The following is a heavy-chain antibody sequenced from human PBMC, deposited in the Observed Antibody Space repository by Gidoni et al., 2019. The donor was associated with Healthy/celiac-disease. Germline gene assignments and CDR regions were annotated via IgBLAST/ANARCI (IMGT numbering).Heavy chain of an antibody. J-gene: IGHJ4*02. D-gene: IGHD5-18*01. CDR3: VKVDTAIYDY. CDR2: ISSNGGST. CDR1: GFTFSSYA. Sequence: EVPLVESGGGLVQPGRSVSISCSASGFTFSSYAMLLVRPAPGKGLEYVSAISSNGGSTYYADSVKGRFTISRDNSKNTLYLQMSSLRAEDTAVYYCVKVDTAIYDYWGQGTLVTVSS. V-gene: IGHV3-64D*06.